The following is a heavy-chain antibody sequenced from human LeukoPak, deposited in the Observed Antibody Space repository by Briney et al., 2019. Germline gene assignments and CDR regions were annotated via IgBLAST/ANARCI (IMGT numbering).Heavy chain of an antibody. D-gene: IGHD1-14*01. Sequence: SETLSLTCTVSGYSISSGYYWGWIRQPPGKGLEWIGSIYHSGSTYYNPSLKSRVTISVDTSKNQFSLKLSSVTAADTAVYYCAREWGTHEQTDYWGQGTLVTVSS. CDR2: IYHSGST. CDR3: AREWGTHEQTDY. CDR1: GYSISSGYY. V-gene: IGHV4-38-2*02. J-gene: IGHJ4*02.